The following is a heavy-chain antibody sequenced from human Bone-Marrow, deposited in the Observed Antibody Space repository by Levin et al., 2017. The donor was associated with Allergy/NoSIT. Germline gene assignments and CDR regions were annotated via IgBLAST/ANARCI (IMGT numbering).Heavy chain of an antibody. Sequence: SQTLSLTCAVSGGSLSTYYWSWIRQTPGKGLEWLGEINHGGSTNYRPSLRGRLTLSVDTSKGTVSLRLTSLSAPDPPMYYCARSTASDEDAYDIWGQGTMVIVS. J-gene: IGHJ3*02. D-gene: IGHD5-18*01. CDR2: INHGGST. V-gene: IGHV4-34*01. CDR3: ARSTASDEDAYDI. CDR1: GGSLSTYY.